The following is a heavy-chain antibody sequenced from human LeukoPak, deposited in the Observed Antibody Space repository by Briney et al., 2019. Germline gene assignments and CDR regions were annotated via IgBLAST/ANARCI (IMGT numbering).Heavy chain of an antibody. CDR2: ISGSGGST. J-gene: IGHJ4*02. Sequence: GGSLRLSCAASGFTFSSYAMSWVRQAPGKGLEWVSAISGSGGSTYYADSVKGRFTISRDNSKNTLYLQMNSLRAEDTAVYYCAKDITRGLATITPDYFDYWGQGTLVTVSS. D-gene: IGHD5-12*01. V-gene: IGHV3-23*01. CDR3: AKDITRGLATITPDYFDY. CDR1: GFTFSSYA.